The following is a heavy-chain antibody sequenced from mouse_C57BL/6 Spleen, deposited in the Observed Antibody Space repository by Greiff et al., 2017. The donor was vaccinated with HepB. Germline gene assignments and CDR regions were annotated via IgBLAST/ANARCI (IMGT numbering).Heavy chain of an antibody. D-gene: IGHD1-1*01. V-gene: IGHV1-52*01. CDR1: GYTFTSYW. J-gene: IGHJ1*03. CDR3: ARYYYGSSRYFDV. CDR2: IDPSDSET. Sequence: QVQLQQPGAELVRPGSSVKLSCKASGYTFTSYWMHWVKQRPIQGLEWIGNIDPSDSETHYNQKFKDKATLTVDKSSSTAYMQLSSLTSEDSAVYYCARYYYGSSRYFDVWGTGTTVTVSS.